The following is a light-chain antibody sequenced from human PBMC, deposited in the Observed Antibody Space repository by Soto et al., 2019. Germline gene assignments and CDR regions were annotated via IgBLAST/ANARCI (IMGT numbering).Light chain of an antibody. Sequence: DIQMTQSPSSLSSSVGDRVTITCRASQGISNYIAWYQQKPGNVPKLLIYGASTWQSAVPSRFSGSGSGTDFTLTSSSLQPEDVANFSCQSYNSALPTFGQGTKVEIK. V-gene: IGKV1-27*01. CDR2: GAS. CDR3: QSYNSALPT. J-gene: IGKJ1*01. CDR1: QGISNY.